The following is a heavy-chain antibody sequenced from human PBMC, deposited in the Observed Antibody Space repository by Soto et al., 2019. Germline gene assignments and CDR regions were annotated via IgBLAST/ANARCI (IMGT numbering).Heavy chain of an antibody. CDR2: IYYSGST. CDR1: GGSISSGGYY. CDR3: ARSSPGGPHGGDAFDI. Sequence: SETLSLTCTVSGGSISSGGYYWSWIRQHPGKGLEWIGYIYYSGSTYYNPSLKSRVTISVDTSKNQFSLKLSSVTAADTAVYYCARSSPGGPHGGDAFDIWGQGTMVTVSS. J-gene: IGHJ3*02. V-gene: IGHV4-31*03. D-gene: IGHD2-15*01.